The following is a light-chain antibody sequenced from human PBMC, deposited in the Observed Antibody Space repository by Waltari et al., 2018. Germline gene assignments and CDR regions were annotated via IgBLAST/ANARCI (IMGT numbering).Light chain of an antibody. CDR2: GKN. V-gene: IGLV3-19*01. CDR1: SLSNSY. CDR3: NSRDSSGNRWV. Sequence: SSELTQDPAVSVALGQTVRITCQGDSLSNSYTTWYQQKPGQAPILVIYGKNNRPSGIPDRFSGSSSGNTASLTITGAQAEDEADYYCNSRDSSGNRWVFGGGTKLTVL. J-gene: IGLJ3*02.